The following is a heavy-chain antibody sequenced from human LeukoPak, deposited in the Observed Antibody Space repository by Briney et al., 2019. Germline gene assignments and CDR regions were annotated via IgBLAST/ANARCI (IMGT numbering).Heavy chain of an antibody. V-gene: IGHV4-39*07. CDR2: CYYSVRT. Sequence: TSETLSLACTVPGDSISSSRDSWGWIRQPRGKGQERPESCYYSVRTYYQPSLKSRVTISVETSKNQFSMKLSSVTAADTAVYYCARDHPLWQLLVPGDWFDPWGQGTLVTVSS. D-gene: IGHD6-19*01. CDR3: ARDHPLWQLLVPGDWFDP. CDR1: GDSISSSRDS. J-gene: IGHJ5*02.